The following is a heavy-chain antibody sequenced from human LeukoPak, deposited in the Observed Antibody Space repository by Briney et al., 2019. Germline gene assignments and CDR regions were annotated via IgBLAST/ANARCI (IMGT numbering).Heavy chain of an antibody. J-gene: IGHJ4*02. V-gene: IGHV3-33*01. CDR3: ARRSVGAFDY. Sequence: PGRSLRLSCAASGFTFSSYGMHWVRQAPGKGLEWVAVIWYDGSNKYYADSVKGRFTISRDNSKNTLYLQMNSLRAEDTAEYYCARRSVGAFDYWGQGTLVTVSS. D-gene: IGHD1-26*01. CDR2: IWYDGSNK. CDR1: GFTFSSYG.